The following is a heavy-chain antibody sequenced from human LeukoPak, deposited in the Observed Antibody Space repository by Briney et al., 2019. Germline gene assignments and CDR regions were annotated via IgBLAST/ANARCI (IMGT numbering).Heavy chain of an antibody. D-gene: IGHD4-23*01. V-gene: IGHV3-23*01. CDR1: GFTFSSYA. Sequence: GGSLRLSCAASGFTFSSYAMSWVRQAPGKGLEWVSAISGSGGSTYYADSVKGRFTISRDNSKNTLYLQMNSLRAEDTAVYYCAKDHKLRGYYYMDVWGKRTTVTVSS. CDR2: ISGSGGST. CDR3: AKDHKLRGYYYMDV. J-gene: IGHJ6*03.